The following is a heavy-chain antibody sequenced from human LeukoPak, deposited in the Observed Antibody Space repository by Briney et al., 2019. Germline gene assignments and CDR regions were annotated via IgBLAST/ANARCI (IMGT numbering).Heavy chain of an antibody. J-gene: IGHJ5*02. CDR3: ARGNYDILTGYYNNWFDP. Sequence: SQTLSLTCAVSGGCISSGGYSWSWIRQPPGKGLEWIGYIYHSGSTYYNPSLKSRVTISVDRSKNQFSLKLSSVTAADTAVYYCARGNYDILTGYYNNWFDPWGQGTLVTVSS. D-gene: IGHD3-9*01. CDR2: IYHSGST. CDR1: GGCISSGGYS. V-gene: IGHV4-30-2*01.